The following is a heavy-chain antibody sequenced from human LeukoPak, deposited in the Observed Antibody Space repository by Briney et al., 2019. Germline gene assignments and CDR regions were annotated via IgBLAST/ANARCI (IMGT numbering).Heavy chain of an antibody. V-gene: IGHV1-2*02. J-gene: IGHJ4*02. CDR2: INPNSGGT. Sequence: ASVKVSCKASGYTFTGYYMHWVRQAPGPGLEWMGWINPNSGGTNYAQKFQGRVTMTRDTFISTAYMELSRLRYDDTPVCYIASGYYFGDFDYWGQGTLVSVSS. CDR3: ASGYYFGDFDY. D-gene: IGHD3-3*01. CDR1: GYTFTGYY.